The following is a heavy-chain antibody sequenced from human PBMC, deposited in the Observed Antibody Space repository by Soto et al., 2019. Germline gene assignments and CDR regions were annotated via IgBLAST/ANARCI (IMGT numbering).Heavy chain of an antibody. CDR3: ARGELELRPLSRYSYYSMDV. Sequence: AAVKVSCKASGGTFSSYTIGWVRQAPGQGLEWMGRIIPILGIANYAQKFQGRVTITADKSTSTAYMELSSLRSEDTAVYYCARGELELRPLSRYSYYSMDVWGKGTTVTVSS. J-gene: IGHJ6*03. V-gene: IGHV1-69*02. D-gene: IGHD1-7*01. CDR2: IIPILGIA. CDR1: GGTFSSYT.